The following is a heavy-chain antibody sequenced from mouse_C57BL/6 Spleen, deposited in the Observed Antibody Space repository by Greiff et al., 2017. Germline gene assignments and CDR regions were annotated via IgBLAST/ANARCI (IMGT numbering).Heavy chain of an antibody. D-gene: IGHD4-1*01. V-gene: IGHV1-54*01. J-gene: IGHJ2*01. Sequence: VQLQQSGAELVRPGTSVKVSCKASGYAFTNYLIEWVKQRPGQGLEWIGVINPGSGGTNYNEKFKGKATLTADKSSSTAYMQLSSLTSEDSAVYFCARELGGDYFDYWGQGTTLTVSS. CDR3: ARELGGDYFDY. CDR1: GYAFTNYL. CDR2: INPGSGGT.